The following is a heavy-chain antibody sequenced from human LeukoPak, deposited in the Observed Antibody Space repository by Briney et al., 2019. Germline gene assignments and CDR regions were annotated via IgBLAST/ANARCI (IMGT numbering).Heavy chain of an antibody. CDR1: GGSVSSHY. CDR2: IYYSRST. J-gene: IGHJ4*02. V-gene: IGHV4-59*02. Sequence: SETLSLTCTVSGGSVSSHYWSWIRQPPGKGLEWIGYIYYSRSTIYSPSLQGRVTIKIDTSKNQFPLNLSSVTAADTAVYYCARSGEGGAYWGQGTLVTVSS. D-gene: IGHD2-15*01. CDR3: ARSGEGGAY.